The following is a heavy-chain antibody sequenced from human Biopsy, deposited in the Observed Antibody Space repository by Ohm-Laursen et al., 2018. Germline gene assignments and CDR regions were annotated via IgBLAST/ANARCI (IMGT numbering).Heavy chain of an antibody. CDR1: GFSFSDYH. CDR3: ARDTRWSPYSMDV. D-gene: IGHD4-23*01. Sequence: GSLRLSCAASGFSFSDYHMRWIRQAPGRGLEWVLYISGGGTIYYGDSMKGRVTISRDNAKNSLYLQMHSLRADDTAVYYCARDTRWSPYSMDVWGQGTTVTVSS. V-gene: IGHV3-11*01. CDR2: ISGGGTI. J-gene: IGHJ6*02.